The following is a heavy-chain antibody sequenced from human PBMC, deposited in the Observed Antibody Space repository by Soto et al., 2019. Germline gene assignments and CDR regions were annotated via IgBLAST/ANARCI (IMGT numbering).Heavy chain of an antibody. CDR3: AKIPIMTTVTHYFDY. J-gene: IGHJ4*02. Sequence: EVQLLESGGGLVQPGGSLRLSCAASGFTFSSYAMSWVRQAPGKGLEWVSTINGGDGSTYYGYPVKGQFTISRDDSKNTLYLQMNSLRAEDSAVYYCAKIPIMTTVTHYFDYWGQGTLVTVSS. V-gene: IGHV3-23*01. CDR1: GFTFSSYA. CDR2: INGGDGST. D-gene: IGHD4-17*01.